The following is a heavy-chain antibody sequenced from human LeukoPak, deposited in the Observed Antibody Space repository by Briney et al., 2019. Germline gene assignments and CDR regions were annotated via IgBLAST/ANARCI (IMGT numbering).Heavy chain of an antibody. J-gene: IGHJ4*02. V-gene: IGHV3-23*01. CDR2: ISGSGGST. CDR3: AKSYSSIWTVDAFDY. CDR1: GFTFSSYA. D-gene: IGHD6-13*01. Sequence: GGSLRLSCAASGFTFSSYAMSWVRQAPGKGLEWVSAISGSGGSTYYADSVKGRFTISRDNSKNTLYLQMNSLRAEDTAVYYCAKSYSSIWTVDAFDYWGQGTLVTVSS.